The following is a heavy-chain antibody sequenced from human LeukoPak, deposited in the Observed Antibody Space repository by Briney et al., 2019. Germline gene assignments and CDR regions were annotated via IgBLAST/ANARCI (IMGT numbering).Heavy chain of an antibody. J-gene: IGHJ3*02. Sequence: GGSLRLSCAASGLTVSINYMNWVRQAPGKGLEWVSVIYFGDSPYYADSVKGRFTVSRDDSKNTLYLQMNSLRAEDTAVYYCAKSYCGGDCYYDAFDIWGQGTMVTVSS. D-gene: IGHD2-21*02. V-gene: IGHV3-53*01. CDR1: GLTVSINY. CDR2: IYFGDSP. CDR3: AKSYCGGDCYYDAFDI.